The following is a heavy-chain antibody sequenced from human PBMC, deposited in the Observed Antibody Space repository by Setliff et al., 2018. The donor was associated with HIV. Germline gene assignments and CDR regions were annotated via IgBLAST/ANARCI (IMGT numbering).Heavy chain of an antibody. CDR3: ARVISSWSAYYIDY. D-gene: IGHD3-3*01. Sequence: SETLSLTCTVAGGSITTNNWWSWVRQSPGKGLEWIGEIFHSGSANYNPSLKSRVTISVDTSKNQFSLKLSSVTAADTAVYYCARVISSWSAYYIDYWGQGTLVTSPQ. CDR2: IFHSGSA. CDR1: GGSITTNNW. V-gene: IGHV4-4*02. J-gene: IGHJ4*02.